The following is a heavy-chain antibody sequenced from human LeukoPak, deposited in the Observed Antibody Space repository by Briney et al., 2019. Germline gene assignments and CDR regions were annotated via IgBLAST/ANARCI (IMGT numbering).Heavy chain of an antibody. CDR2: INWNGGST. CDR1: GFTFDDYG. Sequence: PGGSLRLSCAASGFTFDDYGMSWVRHAPGKGLERVSGINWNGGSTGYADSVKGRFTISRDNAKNSLYLQMNRLIAGDTALYHCSRDSSRSGGSCYLDDWGQETLVSVSS. CDR3: SRDSSRSGGSCYLDD. D-gene: IGHD2-15*01. V-gene: IGHV3-20*01. J-gene: IGHJ4*02.